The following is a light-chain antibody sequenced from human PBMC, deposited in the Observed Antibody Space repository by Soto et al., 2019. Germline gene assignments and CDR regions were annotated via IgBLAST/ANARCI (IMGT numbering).Light chain of an antibody. J-gene: IGLJ1*01. Sequence: QSALTQPASVSGPPGPSSVISCNGSSSDVGSYDLVSWYLQYPGKAPKVIIFEGTKRPSGVSDRFSGSKSGNTASLTISGLQTEDEADYYCCAYAGSRTYVFGPGTKLTVL. CDR3: CAYAGSRTYV. CDR2: EGT. V-gene: IGLV2-23*01. CDR1: SSDVGSYDL.